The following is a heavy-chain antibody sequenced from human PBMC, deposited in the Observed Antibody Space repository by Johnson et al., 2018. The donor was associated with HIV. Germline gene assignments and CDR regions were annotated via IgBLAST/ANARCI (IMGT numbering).Heavy chain of an antibody. CDR3: ARAGSSSDDAFDI. Sequence: QVQLVESGGGVVQPGGSLRLSCSASGFTFSTFGMHWVRQAPGKGLEWVAFIRYDGRDTYYGDSVKGRFAISRYNSKNTLYLQMNSLRAEDTAWYYCARAGSSSDDAFDICGQGTMVTVSS. V-gene: IGHV3-30*02. J-gene: IGHJ3*02. CDR2: IRYDGRDT. CDR1: GFTFSTFG. D-gene: IGHD6-6*01.